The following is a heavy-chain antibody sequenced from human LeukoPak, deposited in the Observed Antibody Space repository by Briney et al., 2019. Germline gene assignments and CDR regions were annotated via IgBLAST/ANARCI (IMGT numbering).Heavy chain of an antibody. V-gene: IGHV1-2*02. CDR1: GYTFSCYY. D-gene: IGHD2-21*02. Sequence: ASVKVSCKASGYTFSCYYMHWVRQAPGQGLEWMGWINSYSGGTNYAQNFQGRVTMTRDRSISTAYMELSRLRSDDTAVYYCARGGGLTAIPTEDFWGQGTLVTVSS. J-gene: IGHJ4*02. CDR3: ARGGGLTAIPTEDF. CDR2: INSYSGGT.